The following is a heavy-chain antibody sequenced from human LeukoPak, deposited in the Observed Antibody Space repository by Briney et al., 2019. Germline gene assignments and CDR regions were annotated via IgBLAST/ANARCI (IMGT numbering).Heavy chain of an antibody. Sequence: GGSLRLSCATAGFTFSTFGIHWVRQTPGKGLEWAAAIQSDGSKQYYGDSVKGRFTISRDSSKNTVYLQMNSLRDEDTAVYYCARHSSYLVRGEDWFDPWGQGTLVTVSS. CDR3: ARHSSYLVRGEDWFDP. D-gene: IGHD3-10*01. J-gene: IGHJ5*02. V-gene: IGHV3-33*01. CDR1: GFTFSTFG. CDR2: IQSDGSKQ.